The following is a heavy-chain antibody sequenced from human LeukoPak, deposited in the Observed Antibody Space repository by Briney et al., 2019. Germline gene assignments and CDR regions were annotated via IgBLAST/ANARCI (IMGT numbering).Heavy chain of an antibody. CDR3: ARERDSSGYYSVGY. V-gene: IGHV1-18*01. Sequence: APVRVSCKASGYTFTSYGISWVRQAPGQGLEWMGWISAYNGNTNYAQKLQGRVTMTTDTSTSTAYMELRSLRSDDTAVYYCARERDSSGYYSVGYWGQGTLVTVSS. D-gene: IGHD3-22*01. CDR2: ISAYNGNT. CDR1: GYTFTSYG. J-gene: IGHJ4*02.